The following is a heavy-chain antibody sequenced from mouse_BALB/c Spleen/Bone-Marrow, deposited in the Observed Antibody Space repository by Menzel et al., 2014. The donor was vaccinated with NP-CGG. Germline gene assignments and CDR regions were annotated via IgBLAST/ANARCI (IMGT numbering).Heavy chain of an antibody. D-gene: IGHD3-3*01. Sequence: QVHLQQPAAELARPGASVKMSCKASGYTFSRYTIHWIKQRPGQGLEWIGFINPASEFSEYNQKFKDKTTLTADKSSTTAYMQLNSLTSEDSAVYYCARSGTPAWFAYWGQGTLVTVSA. CDR1: GYTFSRYT. CDR3: ARSGTPAWFAY. J-gene: IGHJ3*01. V-gene: IGHV1-4*02. CDR2: INPASEFS.